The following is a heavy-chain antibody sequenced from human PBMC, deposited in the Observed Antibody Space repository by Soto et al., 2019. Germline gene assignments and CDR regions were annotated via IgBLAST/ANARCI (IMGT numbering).Heavy chain of an antibody. V-gene: IGHV4-59*11. Sequence: SETLSLTCTVSGGSIDDHYWSWIRQPPGKGLEWIAFLYYTGTTSYNPSLMSRVTISVDTSKTQFSLKLNSVTAADTAVYYCARGLGSLSSRADVWGKGTTVTVSS. D-gene: IGHD6-6*01. J-gene: IGHJ6*04. CDR3: ARGLGSLSSRADV. CDR2: LYYTGTT. CDR1: GGSIDDHY.